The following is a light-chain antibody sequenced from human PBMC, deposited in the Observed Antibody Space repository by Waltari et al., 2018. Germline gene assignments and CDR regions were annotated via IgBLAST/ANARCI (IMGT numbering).Light chain of an antibody. Sequence: ELVLTQSPATLSSSPAERATLSCRASQSVSSYLAWYQQKPGQAPRLLIYDASNRATGIPARFSGSGSGTDFTLTISSLEPEDFAVYYCQQRSNWLTFGGGTKVEIK. V-gene: IGKV3-11*01. J-gene: IGKJ4*01. CDR2: DAS. CDR1: QSVSSY. CDR3: QQRSNWLT.